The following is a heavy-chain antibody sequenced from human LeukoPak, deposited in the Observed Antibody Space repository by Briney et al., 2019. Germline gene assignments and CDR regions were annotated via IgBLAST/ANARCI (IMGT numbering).Heavy chain of an antibody. CDR2: MNPNRGNT. CDR1: GYTFTSYD. CDR3: ARSQYDFWSGYSFHY. Sequence: ASVKVSCKASGYTFTSYDINWVRQATGQGLEWMGWMNPNRGNTGYAQKFQGRVTMTRNTSISTAYMELSSLRSEDTAVYYCARSQYDFWSGYSFHYWGQGTLVTVSS. V-gene: IGHV1-8*01. J-gene: IGHJ4*02. D-gene: IGHD3-3*01.